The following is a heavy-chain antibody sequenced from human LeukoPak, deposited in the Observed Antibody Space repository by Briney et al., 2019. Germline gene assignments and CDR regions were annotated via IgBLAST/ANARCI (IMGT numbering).Heavy chain of an antibody. Sequence: SETLSLTCAVYGGSFSGYYWSWIRQPPGKGLEWIGEINHSGSTNYNPSLKSRVTISVDTSKNQFSLKLSSVTAADTAVYYCARGRRSAAGRYMDVWGKGTTVTASS. CDR3: ARGRRSAAGRYMDV. D-gene: IGHD6-13*01. CDR1: GGSFSGYY. CDR2: INHSGST. V-gene: IGHV4-34*01. J-gene: IGHJ6*03.